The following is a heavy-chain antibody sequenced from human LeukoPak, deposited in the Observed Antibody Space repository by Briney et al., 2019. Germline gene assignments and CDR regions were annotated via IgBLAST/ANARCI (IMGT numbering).Heavy chain of an antibody. CDR3: ARDRAYPLTITWFDP. J-gene: IGHJ5*02. D-gene: IGHD4/OR15-4a*01. CDR1: GFTFSSYW. Sequence: GGSLRLSCAASGFTFSSYWMSWVRQAPGKGLEWVANIKQDGSEKYYVDSVKGRFTISRDNAKNSLYLQMNSLRAEDTAVYYCARDRAYPLTITWFDPWGQGTLVTVSS. CDR2: IKQDGSEK. V-gene: IGHV3-7*01.